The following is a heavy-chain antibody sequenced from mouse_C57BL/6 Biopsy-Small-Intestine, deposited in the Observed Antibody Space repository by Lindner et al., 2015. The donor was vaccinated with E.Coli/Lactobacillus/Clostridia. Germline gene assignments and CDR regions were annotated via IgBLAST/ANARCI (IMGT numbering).Heavy chain of an antibody. CDR2: IYLGDGDT. CDR3: AGGERGNFDY. J-gene: IGHJ2*01. CDR1: GYAFSNYW. Sequence: VQLQESGAELVKPGASVRISCRASGYAFSNYWMNWVNLRPGKGLEWIGQIYLGDGDTDYDGKFRGKATLTADKSSSTVYMQLSSLTSEDSAVYFCAGGERGNFDYWGQGTTLTVSS. V-gene: IGHV1-80*01.